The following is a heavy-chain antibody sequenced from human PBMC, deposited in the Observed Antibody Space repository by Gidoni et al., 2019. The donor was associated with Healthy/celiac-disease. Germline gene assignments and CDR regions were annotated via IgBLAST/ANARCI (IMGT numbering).Heavy chain of an antibody. D-gene: IGHD3-22*01. J-gene: IGHJ6*02. CDR3: ARDLYYYDSSGHYYYYYGMDV. V-gene: IGHV3-33*01. CDR2: IWYEGSNK. CDR1: GFTFSSYG. Sequence: QVQLVESGGGVVQPGRSLRLSCAASGFTFSSYGMPWVRQAPGKGLAWVAVIWYEGSNKYYADSVKGRFTISRDNSKNTLYLQMNSLRAEDTAVYYCARDLYYYDSSGHYYYYYGMDVWGQGTTVTVSS.